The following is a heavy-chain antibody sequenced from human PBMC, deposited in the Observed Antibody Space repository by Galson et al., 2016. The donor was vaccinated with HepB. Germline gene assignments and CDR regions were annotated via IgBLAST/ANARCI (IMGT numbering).Heavy chain of an antibody. CDR1: GYTFTRYA. J-gene: IGHJ4*02. CDR3: AGSLYSTGWYAN. D-gene: IGHD6-19*01. V-gene: IGHV1-3*01. Sequence: SVKVSCKASGYTFTRYAIHWVRQAPGQRLEWMGWINAGNGKTKFSQKFQGRVTITRDTSASTAYMEPSSLRSEDTAMYYCAGSLYSTGWYANWGQGTLVTVSP. CDR2: INAGNGKT.